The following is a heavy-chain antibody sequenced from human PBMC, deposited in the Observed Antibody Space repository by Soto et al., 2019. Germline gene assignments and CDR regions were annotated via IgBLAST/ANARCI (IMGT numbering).Heavy chain of an antibody. V-gene: IGHV3-23*01. CDR2: ITDTGGST. CDR3: AKDAPRVFALLDC. CDR1: GFTFSSYA. D-gene: IGHD6-6*01. Sequence: GGSLRLSCAASGFTFSSYAMSWVRQAPGKGLEWVSAITDTGGSTYYADSVKGRFTISRDNSKNTLYLQMNSLRGEDTAVYYCAKDAPRVFALLDCCGQETLGPSSQ. J-gene: IGHJ4*02.